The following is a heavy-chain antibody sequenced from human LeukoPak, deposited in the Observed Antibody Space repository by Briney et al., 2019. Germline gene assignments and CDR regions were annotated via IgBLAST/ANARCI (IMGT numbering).Heavy chain of an antibody. V-gene: IGHV4-38-2*02. CDR3: ARDHSSARNFRWFDP. Sequence: SETLSLTCTVSGYSISSGYYWGWIRQSPGKGLEWIASIYHSGSTNYNPSLKSRVTISVDTSKNQISLKVRSVTAADTVVYYCARDHSSARNFRWFDPWGQGSLVTVSS. CDR2: IYHSGST. CDR1: GYSISSGYY. J-gene: IGHJ5*02. D-gene: IGHD6-19*01.